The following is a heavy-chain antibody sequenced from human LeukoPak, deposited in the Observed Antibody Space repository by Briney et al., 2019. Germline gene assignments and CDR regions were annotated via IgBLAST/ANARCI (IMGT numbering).Heavy chain of an antibody. CDR1: GFTFSNYA. CDR2: VTGSGGST. CDR3: AKWGDFDILTGYYVSDF. D-gene: IGHD3-9*01. Sequence: GGSLRLSCVASGFTFSNYAMSWVRQAAGKGLEWVSAVTGSGGSTYYADSVKGRFTVSRDNSRNTLFLQMNSLRAEDTAIYYCAKWGDFDILTGYYVSDFWGQGTLVTVSS. J-gene: IGHJ4*02. V-gene: IGHV3-23*01.